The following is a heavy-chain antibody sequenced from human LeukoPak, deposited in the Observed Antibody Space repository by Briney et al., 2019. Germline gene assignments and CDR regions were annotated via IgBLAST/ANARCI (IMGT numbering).Heavy chain of an antibody. Sequence: ASVKVSCKASGYTXTGYYMHRVRQAPGQGLEWMGWINTNSGGTNYAQKFQGRVTMTRDTSISTAYMELSRLRSDDTAVYYCARESGYCSGGSCGGWFDPWGQGTLVTVSS. CDR3: ARESGYCSGGSCGGWFDP. CDR1: GYTXTGYY. CDR2: INTNSGGT. V-gene: IGHV1-2*02. J-gene: IGHJ5*02. D-gene: IGHD2-15*01.